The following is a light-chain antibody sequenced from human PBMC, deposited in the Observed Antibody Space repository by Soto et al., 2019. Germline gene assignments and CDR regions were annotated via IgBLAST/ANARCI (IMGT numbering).Light chain of an antibody. Sequence: QPVLTQPPSASGTPGQRVTISCSGSSSNIGSNYVYWYQQLPGTAPKLLIYSNNQRPSGVPDRFSGSKSGTSASLAISGLRSEDEAYYYCAAWDDSLSVVFGGGTKLTVL. V-gene: IGLV1-47*02. CDR3: AAWDDSLSVV. J-gene: IGLJ2*01. CDR2: SNN. CDR1: SSNIGSNY.